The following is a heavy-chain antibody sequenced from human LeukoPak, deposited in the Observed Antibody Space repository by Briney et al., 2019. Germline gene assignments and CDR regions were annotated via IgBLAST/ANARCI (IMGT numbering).Heavy chain of an antibody. Sequence: SQTLSLTCAISGDTVSSNTAGWSWIRQSPSRGLEWLGRTYYRSKWYTDHALSVKSRITINPDTAKNQFSLKLSSVTAADTAVYYCARGPRISLVRGALELDYWGQGTLVTVSS. CDR1: GDTVSSNTAG. J-gene: IGHJ4*02. CDR2: TYYRSKWYT. V-gene: IGHV6-1*01. CDR3: ARGPRISLVRGALELDY. D-gene: IGHD3-10*01.